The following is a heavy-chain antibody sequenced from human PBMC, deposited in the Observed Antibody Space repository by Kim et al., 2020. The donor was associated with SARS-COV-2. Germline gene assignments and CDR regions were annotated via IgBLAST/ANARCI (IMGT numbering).Heavy chain of an antibody. V-gene: IGHV3-21*01. J-gene: IGHJ4*02. D-gene: IGHD2-2*01. Sequence: ESKKGQLPISRDTDKNSLFLQMSSLRAEDTAVYYCARQIVLAGTDYFDYWGQGTLVTVSS. CDR3: ARQIVLAGTDYFDY.